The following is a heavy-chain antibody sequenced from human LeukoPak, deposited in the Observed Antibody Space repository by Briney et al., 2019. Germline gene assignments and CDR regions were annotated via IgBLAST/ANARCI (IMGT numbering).Heavy chain of an antibody. D-gene: IGHD1-26*01. CDR2: ISSDGGST. CDR3: VKLALSGSYDY. Sequence: PGGSLRLSCAASGFTFSNSDLSWVRQAPGKGPEYVSAISSDGGSTYYTDSVKDRFTISRDNSKNTLYLQMSSLRAEDTAVYYCVKLALSGSYDYWGQGTLVTVSS. CDR1: GFTFSNSD. V-gene: IGHV3-64D*09. J-gene: IGHJ4*02.